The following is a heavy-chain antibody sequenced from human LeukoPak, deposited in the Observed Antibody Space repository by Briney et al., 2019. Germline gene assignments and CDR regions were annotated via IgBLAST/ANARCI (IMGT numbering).Heavy chain of an antibody. V-gene: IGHV5-51*01. D-gene: IGHD6-13*01. Sequence: GESLKISCKGSGYSLTSYWIGWVRQMPGKGLEWMGIIYPGDSDTRYSTSFQGQVTISADKSISTAHLQWSSLKASDTAMYYCARQPVAADYYFDYWGQGTLVTVSS. CDR2: IYPGDSDT. J-gene: IGHJ4*02. CDR3: ARQPVAADYYFDY. CDR1: GYSLTSYW.